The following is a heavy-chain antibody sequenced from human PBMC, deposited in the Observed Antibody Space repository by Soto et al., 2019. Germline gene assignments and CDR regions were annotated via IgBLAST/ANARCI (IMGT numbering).Heavy chain of an antibody. CDR2: TYSGGST. CDR1: LFTVSSNY. J-gene: IGHJ6*04. D-gene: IGHD2-8*01. CDR3: ARGTSSTIGYHSYCMHV. Sequence: HPGGSLRLSCAVSLFTVSSNYMSWVRQAPRKGLEWVGVTYSGGSTYYADSVKGRFTISRDNSKNTLYLQMNSLRAEDTAVYYCARGTSSTIGYHSYCMHVWGTGTTLTVSS. V-gene: IGHV3-53*01.